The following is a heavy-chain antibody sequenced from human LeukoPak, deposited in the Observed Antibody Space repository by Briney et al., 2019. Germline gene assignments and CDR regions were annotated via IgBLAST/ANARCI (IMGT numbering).Heavy chain of an antibody. CDR2: IGGSGDST. V-gene: IGHV3-23*01. CDR1: GFTFSSHA. Sequence: GGSLRLSCAASGFTFSSHAMSWVRQAPGKGLEWVSVIGGSGDSTYYADSVKGRFTISRDNSKNTLYLQVNSLKADDTAVYYCSWGGSGCYAYWGQGTLVTVSS. CDR3: SWGGSGCYAY. J-gene: IGHJ4*02. D-gene: IGHD3-3*01.